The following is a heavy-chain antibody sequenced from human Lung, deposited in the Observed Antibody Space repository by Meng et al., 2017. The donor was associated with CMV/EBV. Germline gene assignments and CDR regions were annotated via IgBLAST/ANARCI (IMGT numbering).Heavy chain of an antibody. V-gene: IGHV4-59*01. CDR3: ASWGYSSSWYYFDY. D-gene: IGHD6-13*01. J-gene: IGHJ4*02. Sequence: SETLSLTCTASGGPISSYYWSWIRQPPGKGLEWIGYIYYSGSTNYNPSLKSRVTISVDTSKNPFSLKLSSVTAADTAVYYCASWGYSSSWYYFDYWGQGTXVTVSS. CDR1: GGPISSYY. CDR2: IYYSGST.